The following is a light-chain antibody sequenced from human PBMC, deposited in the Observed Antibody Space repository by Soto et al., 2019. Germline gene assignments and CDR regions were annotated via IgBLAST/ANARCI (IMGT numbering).Light chain of an antibody. J-gene: IGLJ2*01. CDR2: DVT. CDR1: SSDVGAYNY. CDR3: SSYTTIKTVI. V-gene: IGLV2-14*01. Sequence: QCALAQPASVSGSPGQSITISCTGTSSDVGAYNYVSWYHQHHPGKAPELIIYDVTDRPSGVSTRFSGSKSGNTASLTISGLQAEDEGDYYCSSYTTIKTVIFGGGTKVTVL.